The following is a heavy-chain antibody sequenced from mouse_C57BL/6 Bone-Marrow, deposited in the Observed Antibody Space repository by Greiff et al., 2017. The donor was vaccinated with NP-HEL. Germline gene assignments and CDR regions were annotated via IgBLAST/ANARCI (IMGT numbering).Heavy chain of an antibody. CDR2: IRNKANGYTT. CDR1: GFTFTDYY. J-gene: IGHJ3*01. CDR3: ARWGYYGFAY. V-gene: IGHV7-3*01. D-gene: IGHD1-1*01. Sequence: EVQLVESGGGLVQPGGSLSLSCAASGFTFTDYYMSWVRQPPGKALEWLGFIRNKANGYTTEYSASVKGRFTISRDNSQSILYLQMNALRAEDSATYYCARWGYYGFAYWGQGTLVTVSA.